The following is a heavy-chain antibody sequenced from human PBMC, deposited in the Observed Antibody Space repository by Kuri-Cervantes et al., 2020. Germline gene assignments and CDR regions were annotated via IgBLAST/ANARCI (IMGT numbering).Heavy chain of an antibody. CDR3: ARGNWLFDAFDI. V-gene: IGHV4-61*01. CDR1: GGSVSSGSYY. J-gene: IGHJ3*02. Sequence: SETLSLTCTVSGGSVSSGSYYWSWIRQPPGKGLEWIGYIYYSGSTNYNPSLKSRVTISVDTSKNQFSLKLSSVTAADTAVYYCARGNWLFDAFDIWGQGTMGTVSS. CDR2: IYYSGST. D-gene: IGHD3-9*01.